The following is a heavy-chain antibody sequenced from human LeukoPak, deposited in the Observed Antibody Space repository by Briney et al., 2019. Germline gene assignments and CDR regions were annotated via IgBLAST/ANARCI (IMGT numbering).Heavy chain of an antibody. Sequence: GGSLRLSCAAYGFTISSYWMHWVRQAPGKGLVWVSEINYRGTITSYVDFVKGRFTISRDTAKNTLYLQMNSLRADDTAVYYCAREITENRASGSCDGFDLWGRGTLVSVSS. CDR3: AREITENRASGSCDGFDL. V-gene: IGHV3-74*01. D-gene: IGHD1-26*01. CDR2: INYRGTIT. J-gene: IGHJ2*01. CDR1: GFTISSYW.